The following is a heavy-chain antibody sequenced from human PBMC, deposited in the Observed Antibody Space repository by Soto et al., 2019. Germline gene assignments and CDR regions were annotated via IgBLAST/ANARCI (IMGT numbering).Heavy chain of an antibody. CDR3: ARLGGHHQPLAS. D-gene: IGHD2-15*01. CDR1: GGSISSSSYY. V-gene: IGHV4-39*01. J-gene: IGHJ1*01. CDR2: IYYSGST. Sequence: SETLSLTCTVSGGSISSSSYYWGWIRQPPGKGLEWIGSIYYSGSTYYNPSLKSRVTISVDTSKNQFSLKLRSVTAADTAVYYCARLGGHHQPLASWGQGTRVTVSS.